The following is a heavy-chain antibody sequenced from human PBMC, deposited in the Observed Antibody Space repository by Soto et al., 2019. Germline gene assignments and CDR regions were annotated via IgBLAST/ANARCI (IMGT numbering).Heavy chain of an antibody. CDR2: ISYDGGNK. V-gene: IGHV3-30*18. CDR1: GFTFSTYG. J-gene: IGHJ5*02. D-gene: IGHD1-26*01. Sequence: GGSLRLSCAASGFTFSTYGMHWVRQAPGKGLEWVAVISYDGGNKYYADSVKGRFTISGDNSKNTLYLQMNSLRAEDTAVYYCAKDLASQSASFYPCFDPWGQGTLVTVSS. CDR3: AKDLASQSASFYPCFDP.